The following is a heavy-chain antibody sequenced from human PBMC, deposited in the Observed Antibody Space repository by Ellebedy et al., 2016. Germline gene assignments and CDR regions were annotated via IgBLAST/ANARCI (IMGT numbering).Heavy chain of an antibody. CDR1: GFTFSTYA. J-gene: IGHJ4*02. CDR3: AREGMATITLFDY. Sequence: GESLKISCEASGFTFSTYAMSWVRQAPGKGLEWVSVISGGGGSTYYADSVKGRFTISRDNSKNTLYLQMNSLRAEDTAVYYCAREGMATITLFDYWGQGTLVTVSS. D-gene: IGHD5-24*01. V-gene: IGHV3-23*01. CDR2: ISGGGGST.